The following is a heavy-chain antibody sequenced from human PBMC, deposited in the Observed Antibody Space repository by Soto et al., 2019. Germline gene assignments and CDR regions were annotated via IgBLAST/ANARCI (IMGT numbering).Heavy chain of an antibody. CDR3: ARDVGGYCSGGGCHSDY. V-gene: IGHV3-48*01. D-gene: IGHD2-15*01. CDR1: GFTFGTYS. CDR2: ISSGSGTI. Sequence: GALRLSCSASGFTFGTYSMNWVRQAPGRGLEWASYISSGSGTIYYADSGKGRFTISRDNAKNSLYLQMNSLRAEDTAVYYCARDVGGYCSGGGCHSDYWGQGTLVTVSS. J-gene: IGHJ4*02.